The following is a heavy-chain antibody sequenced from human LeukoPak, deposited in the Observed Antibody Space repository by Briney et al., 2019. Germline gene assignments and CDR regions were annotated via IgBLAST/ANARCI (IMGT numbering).Heavy chain of an antibody. Sequence: SETLSLTCTVSGDSFSSGGYYWSWIRQHPGKGLEWIGYIYYSGGTYYNPSLKSRVTISVDTSKSQFSLKLSSVTAADTAVYYCARKISAAGSRWFDPWGQGTLVTVSS. CDR1: GDSFSSGGYY. D-gene: IGHD6-13*01. CDR3: ARKISAAGSRWFDP. V-gene: IGHV4-31*03. CDR2: IYYSGGT. J-gene: IGHJ5*02.